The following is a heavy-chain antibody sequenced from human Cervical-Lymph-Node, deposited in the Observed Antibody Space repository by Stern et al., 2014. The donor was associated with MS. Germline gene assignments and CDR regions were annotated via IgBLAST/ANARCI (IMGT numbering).Heavy chain of an antibody. J-gene: IGHJ6*02. Sequence: VHLVESGGGLVKPGGSLRLSCAASGFTFSDYYMSWIRQAPGKGLECVSYLSGSGSTIYYADSEKGRFTISRDNAKNSLYLQMNSLRAEDTAVYYCARGYDLNYYYYGMDVWGQGTTVTVSS. CDR1: GFTFSDYY. D-gene: IGHD5-12*01. CDR3: ARGYDLNYYYYGMDV. V-gene: IGHV3-11*01. CDR2: LSGSGSTI.